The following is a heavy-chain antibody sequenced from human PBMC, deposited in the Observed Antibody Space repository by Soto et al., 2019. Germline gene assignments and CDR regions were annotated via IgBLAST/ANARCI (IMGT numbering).Heavy chain of an antibody. Sequence: GESLKISCKGSGYSFTKYWIGWVRQMPGKGLDWMGIIYPGDSDTKYSPSFQGQVTISADRSINTAYLQWSSLKASDTAMYYCAREAIYDYVWGSYRFYYYYGMDVWGQGTTVTVSS. D-gene: IGHD3-16*02. J-gene: IGHJ6*02. V-gene: IGHV5-51*01. CDR2: IYPGDSDT. CDR3: AREAIYDYVWGSYRFYYYYGMDV. CDR1: GYSFTKYW.